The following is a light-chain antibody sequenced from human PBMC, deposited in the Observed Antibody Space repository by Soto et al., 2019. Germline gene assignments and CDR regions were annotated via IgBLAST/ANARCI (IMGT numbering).Light chain of an antibody. CDR3: QQYNNWPPWT. V-gene: IGKV3-15*01. Sequence: EIVMTQSPATLSVSPGERATLPCRASQSVSNNLAWYQQTPGQAPRLLIYGASTRATGIPARFSGSASGTEFTLTISSLQSEDFAVYYCQQYNNWPPWTFGQGTKV. CDR1: QSVSNN. CDR2: GAS. J-gene: IGKJ1*01.